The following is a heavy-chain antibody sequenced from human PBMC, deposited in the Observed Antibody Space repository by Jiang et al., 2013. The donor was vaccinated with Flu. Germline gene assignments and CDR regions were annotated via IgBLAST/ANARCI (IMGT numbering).Heavy chain of an antibody. Sequence: QLVESGGRLSSNLGGSLRLSCAASGFTFSSYWMHWVRQAPGKGLVWVSRMRSDGKKIHYADSVEGRFTISRDNAKNTLYLQMNSLRAEDTAVYYCARDHFGYNSLDYWGQGTLVTVSS. CDR3: ARDHFGYNSLDY. J-gene: IGHJ4*02. CDR1: GFTFSSYW. V-gene: IGHV3-74*01. CDR2: MRSDGKKI. D-gene: IGHD5-24*01.